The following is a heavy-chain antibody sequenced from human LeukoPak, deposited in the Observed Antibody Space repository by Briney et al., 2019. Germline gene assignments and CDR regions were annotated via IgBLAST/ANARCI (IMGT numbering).Heavy chain of an antibody. J-gene: IGHJ4*02. CDR1: GYTFTGQY. D-gene: IGHD6-13*01. CDR3: ASIAAAGTTIYYFDY. V-gene: IGHV1-2*02. CDR2: INPNSGAT. Sequence: GASVKVSCKASGYTFTGQYMHWVRQAPGQGLEWMGWINPNSGATNYAQKFQGRVTMTRDTSISTAYVELSRLRSDDTAMHFCASIAAAGTTIYYFDYWGQGTLVTVSS.